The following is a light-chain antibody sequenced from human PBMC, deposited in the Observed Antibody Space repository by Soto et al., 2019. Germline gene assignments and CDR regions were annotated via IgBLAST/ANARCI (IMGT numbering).Light chain of an antibody. Sequence: QSVLTQPASVSGSPGQSITISCTGTSSDVGGYKYVSWYQHHPGKAPKLIIYDVSNRPSGVSNRFSGSKSGNTASLTISGLQAEDEANYYCSSYKSLNRGIVFGTGTKVTVL. V-gene: IGLV2-14*01. CDR3: SSYKSLNRGIV. CDR2: DVS. J-gene: IGLJ1*01. CDR1: SSDVGGYKY.